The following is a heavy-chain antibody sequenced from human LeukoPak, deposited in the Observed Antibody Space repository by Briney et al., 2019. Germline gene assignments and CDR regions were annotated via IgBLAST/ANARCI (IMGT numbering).Heavy chain of an antibody. V-gene: IGHV1-2*02. J-gene: IGHJ6*03. CDR2: INPNSGGT. D-gene: IGHD3-3*01. CDR1: GYTFTGYY. CDR3: ARGINGWSGYLPPLYYYYYMDV. Sequence: ASVKVSCKASGYTFTGYYMHWVRQAPGQGLEWMGWINPNSGGTNYAQKFQGRVTMTRDTSISTAYMELSRLRSDDTAVYYCARGINGWSGYLPPLYYYYYMDVWGKGTTVTVSS.